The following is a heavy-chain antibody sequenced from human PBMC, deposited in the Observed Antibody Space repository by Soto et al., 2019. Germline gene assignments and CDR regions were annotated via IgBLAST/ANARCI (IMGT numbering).Heavy chain of an antibody. V-gene: IGHV3-30-3*01. CDR1: GFTFSSYA. D-gene: IGHD2-8*01. Sequence: PGGSLRLSCASSGFTFSSYAMHWVRQAPGKGLEWVAVISYDGSNKYYADSVKGRFTISRDNSKNTLYLQMNSLRAEDTAVYYCATLTYCTNGVCPNDYWGQGTLVTVSS. J-gene: IGHJ4*02. CDR3: ATLTYCTNGVCPNDY. CDR2: ISYDGSNK.